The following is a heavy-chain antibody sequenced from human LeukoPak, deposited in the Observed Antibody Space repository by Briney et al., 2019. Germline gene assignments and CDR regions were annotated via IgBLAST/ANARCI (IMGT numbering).Heavy chain of an antibody. D-gene: IGHD6-13*01. Sequence: PGGSLRLSCAASGFTFSSYWMSWVRQAPGKGLEWVANIKQDGSEKYYVDSVKGRFTISRDNAKNSLYLQMNSLRAEDTAVYYCARDSFRGYGSSWYFFDYWGQGTLVTVSS. CDR2: IKQDGSEK. J-gene: IGHJ4*02. CDR1: GFTFSSYW. CDR3: ARDSFRGYGSSWYFFDY. V-gene: IGHV3-7*03.